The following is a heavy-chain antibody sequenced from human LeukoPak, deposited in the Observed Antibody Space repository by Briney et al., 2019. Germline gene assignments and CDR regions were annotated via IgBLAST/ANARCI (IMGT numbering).Heavy chain of an antibody. CDR1: GASIRSYS. J-gene: IGHJ3*02. Sequence: KPSETLSLTCSVSGASIRSYSWSWLRQPAGKGLEWIGRIHTSASTEYNPSLKSRVTISVDTSKNQFSLKLNSVTAADTAVYFCARDGEYSDDAFDIWGQGTLVTVSS. CDR2: IHTSAST. D-gene: IGHD4-17*01. CDR3: ARDGEYSDDAFDI. V-gene: IGHV4-4*07.